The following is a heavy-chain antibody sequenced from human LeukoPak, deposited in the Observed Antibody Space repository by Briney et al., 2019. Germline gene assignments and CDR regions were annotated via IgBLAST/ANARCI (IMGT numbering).Heavy chain of an antibody. J-gene: IGHJ6*03. V-gene: IGHV4-39*01. D-gene: IGHD1-1*01. CDR1: GGSISSYY. CDR3: ARHRDTGYYYYMDV. CDR2: IFYNGKT. Sequence: SETLSLTCTVSGGSISSYYWSWIRQPPGKGLEWIGNIFYNGKTHYNPSLKSRVTISVDTSKNQFSLKLSSVTAADTAVYLCARHRDTGYYYYMDVWGTGTTVTVSS.